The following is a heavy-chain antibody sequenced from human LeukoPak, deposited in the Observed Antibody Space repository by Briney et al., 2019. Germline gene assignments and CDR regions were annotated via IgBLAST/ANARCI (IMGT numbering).Heavy chain of an antibody. CDR1: GFTFSSYA. Sequence: GGSLRLSCAASGFTFSSYAMTWVRQAPGKGLEWVSSISAGGGGACSADSVKGRFTISRDKSKNTLSLQMNSLRAEDTAIYYCAKSLCSGGSCYSFDYWGQGTLVTVSS. V-gene: IGHV3-23*01. CDR2: ISAGGGGA. CDR3: AKSLCSGGSCYSFDY. D-gene: IGHD2-15*01. J-gene: IGHJ4*02.